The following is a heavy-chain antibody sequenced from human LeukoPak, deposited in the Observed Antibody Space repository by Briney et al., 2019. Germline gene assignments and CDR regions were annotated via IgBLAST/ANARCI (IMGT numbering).Heavy chain of an antibody. J-gene: IGHJ4*02. D-gene: IGHD3-22*01. CDR1: GFTVSSNY. CDR2: IYSGGST. CDR3: ARDTYYYDSSGYQKYYFDY. Sequence: GGSLRLSCAASGFTVSSNYMSWVRQAPGKGLEWVSVIYSGGSTYYADSVKGRFTISRDNSKNTLYLQMNRLRAEDTAVYYCARDTYYYDSSGYQKYYFDYWGQGTLVTVSS. V-gene: IGHV3-66*01.